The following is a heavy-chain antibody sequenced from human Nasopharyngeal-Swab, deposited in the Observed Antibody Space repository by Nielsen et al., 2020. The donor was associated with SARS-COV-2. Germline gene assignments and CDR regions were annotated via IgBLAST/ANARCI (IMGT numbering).Heavy chain of an antibody. D-gene: IGHD6-19*01. V-gene: IGHV7-4-1*02. CDR1: GYTLTELS. CDR2: INTNTGNT. Sequence: ASVQVSCKVSGYTLTELSMHWVRQAPAQGLEWMGWINTNTGNTTYPHGFTGRFVFSLDTSVSTAYLQISSLKAEDTAVYYCAVHVAGDRPPFDPWGQGTLVTVSS. J-gene: IGHJ5*02. CDR3: AVHVAGDRPPFDP.